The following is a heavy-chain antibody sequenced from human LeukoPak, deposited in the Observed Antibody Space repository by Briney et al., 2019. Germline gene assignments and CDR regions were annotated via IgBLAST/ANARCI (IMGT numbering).Heavy chain of an antibody. CDR2: IKQDGSEK. J-gene: IGHJ4*02. CDR1: GFTFSSYW. D-gene: IGHD5-12*01. V-gene: IGHV3-7*01. Sequence: GGSLRLSCAASGFTFSSYWMSWVRQAPGKGLEWVANIKQDGSEKYYVDSVKGRFTISRDNAKNSLYLQMNSLRAEDTAVYYCAGDQSGYDFDYWGQGTLVTVSS. CDR3: AGDQSGYDFDY.